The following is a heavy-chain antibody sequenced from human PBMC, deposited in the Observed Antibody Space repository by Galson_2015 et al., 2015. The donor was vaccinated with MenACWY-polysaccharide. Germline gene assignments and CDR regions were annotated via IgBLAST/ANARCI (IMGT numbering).Heavy chain of an antibody. J-gene: IGHJ4*02. Sequence: SLRLSCAGSGFTFDDYAMHWARQVPGKGLEWVSDITLNGGSSHYAASVKDRFTISRDNAQKSLYLQMDSLTPEDTALYFCAKSPWGSWYNYFDYWGQGALVIVSS. CDR2: ITLNGGSS. CDR3: AKSPWGSWYNYFDY. CDR1: GFTFDDYA. V-gene: IGHV3-9*01. D-gene: IGHD3-16*01.